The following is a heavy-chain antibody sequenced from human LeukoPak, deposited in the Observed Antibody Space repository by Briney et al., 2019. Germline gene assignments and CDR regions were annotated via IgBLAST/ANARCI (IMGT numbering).Heavy chain of an antibody. V-gene: IGHV3-23*01. Sequence: GGSLRLSCAASGFLFRSYGMSWVCQAPGKGLEWVSGISDSGGSTFYADSVKGRFTISRDNSKNTMYLQMNSLRAEDTALYYCAKDSPWKYYDSTGFSGYWGQGTLVTVSS. CDR3: AKDSPWKYYDSTGFSGY. CDR1: GFLFRSYG. CDR2: ISDSGGST. J-gene: IGHJ4*02. D-gene: IGHD3-9*01.